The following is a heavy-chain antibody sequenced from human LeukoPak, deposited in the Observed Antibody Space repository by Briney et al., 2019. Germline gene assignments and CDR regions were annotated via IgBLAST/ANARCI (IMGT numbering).Heavy chain of an antibody. CDR1: GGSISSSSYY. CDR3: ARHEGYSYGYGYFDY. CDR2: IYYSGST. Sequence: SETLSLTRTVSGGSISSSSYYWGWIRQPPGKGLEWIGSIYYSGSTYYNPSLKSRVTISVDPSKNQFSLKLSSVTAADTAVYYCARHEGYSYGYGYFDYWGQGTLVTVSS. V-gene: IGHV4-39*01. J-gene: IGHJ4*02. D-gene: IGHD5-18*01.